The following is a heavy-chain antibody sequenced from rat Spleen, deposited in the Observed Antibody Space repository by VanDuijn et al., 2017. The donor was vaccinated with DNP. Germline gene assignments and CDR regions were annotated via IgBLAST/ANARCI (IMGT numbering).Heavy chain of an antibody. D-gene: IGHD1-4*01. J-gene: IGHJ4*01. CDR1: GYSITSSS. CDR3: ARWPGYNPPYAMDA. Sequence: EVQLQESGPGLVKPSQSLSLTCSVTGYSITSSSRWNWIRKFPGNKMEWIGHIGYSGSTTYNPSLKNRISITRDTSKNQFFLQLNSVITEDTATYHCARWPGYNPPYAMDAWGQGTSVTVSS. V-gene: IGHV3-1*01. CDR2: IGYSGST.